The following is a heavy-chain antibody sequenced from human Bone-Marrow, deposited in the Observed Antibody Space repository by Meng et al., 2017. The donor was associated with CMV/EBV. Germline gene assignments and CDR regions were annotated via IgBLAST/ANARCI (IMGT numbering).Heavy chain of an antibody. D-gene: IGHD3-3*01. CDR1: GFTFSDYY. Sequence: GESLKISCAASGFTFSDYYMSWIRQAPGKGLEWVSYISSSGSTIYYADSVKGRFTISRDNAKNSLYLQMNSLRAEDTAVYYCASLPGGITIFGVVEDVWGQGTTVTVSS. V-gene: IGHV3-11*04. J-gene: IGHJ6*02. CDR3: ASLPGGITIFGVVEDV. CDR2: ISSSGSTI.